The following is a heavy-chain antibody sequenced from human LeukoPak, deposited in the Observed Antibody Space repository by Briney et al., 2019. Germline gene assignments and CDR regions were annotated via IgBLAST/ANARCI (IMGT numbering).Heavy chain of an antibody. J-gene: IGHJ4*02. CDR3: ARGRRALDY. CDR1: GGSFSGYY. V-gene: IGHV4-34*01. CDR2: INHSGST. Sequence: PSETLSLTCAVYGGSFSGYYWSWIRQPPGKGLEWNGEINHSGSTNYNPSLKSRVTISVDTSKNQFPLKLSSVTAADTAVYYCARGRRALDYWGQGTLVTVSS.